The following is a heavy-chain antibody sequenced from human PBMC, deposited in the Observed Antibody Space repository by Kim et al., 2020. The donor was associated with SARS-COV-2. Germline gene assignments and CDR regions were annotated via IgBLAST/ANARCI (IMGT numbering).Heavy chain of an antibody. CDR3: ARMYDNSGYYYGAWFAP. CDR2: VSPVDGRT. CDR1: GYTLTDYY. D-gene: IGHD3-22*01. V-gene: IGHV1-46*01. Sequence: ASVKVSCKAFGYTLTDYYMHWVRQAPGQRLEWMGIVSPVDGRTTYAQKFQGRVTMTADTSTGTVYMDLSRLRSDDTAIYYCARMYDNSGYYYGAWFAPWGPGTLVTVSS. J-gene: IGHJ5*02.